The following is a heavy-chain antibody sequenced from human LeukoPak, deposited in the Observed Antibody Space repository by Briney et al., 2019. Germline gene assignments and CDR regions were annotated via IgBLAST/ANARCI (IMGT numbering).Heavy chain of an antibody. J-gene: IGHJ4*02. CDR2: INHSRST. Sequence: PSETLCLTCAAYGGSFSGYYWSWIRQPPGKGLEWIGEINHSRSTNYNPSLYSRVTISVDTSKYQFSLKLSSVTAADTAVYYCAIPQEGLRNLRAFDYWGQGTLVTVSS. CDR1: GGSFSGYY. D-gene: IGHD5-12*01. CDR3: AIPQEGLRNLRAFDY. V-gene: IGHV4-34*01.